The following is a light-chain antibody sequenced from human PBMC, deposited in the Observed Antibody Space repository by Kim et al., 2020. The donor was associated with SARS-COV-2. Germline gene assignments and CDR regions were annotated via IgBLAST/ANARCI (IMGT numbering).Light chain of an antibody. CDR3: QSYDSSLSGYV. J-gene: IGLJ1*01. CDR1: GSNIGAGYD. Sequence: RVTISGPGRGSNIGAGYDVHWYQQHPGTAPKLLIYGNSNRPSGVPDRFSGSKSGTSASLAITGLQAEDEADYYCQSYDSSLSGYVFGTGTKVTVL. V-gene: IGLV1-40*01. CDR2: GNS.